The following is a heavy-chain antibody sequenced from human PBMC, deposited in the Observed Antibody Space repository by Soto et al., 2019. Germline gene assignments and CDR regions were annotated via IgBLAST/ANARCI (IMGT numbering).Heavy chain of an antibody. J-gene: IGHJ4*02. D-gene: IGHD3-22*01. Sequence: GGSLRLSCAASGFTFSSYWMSWVRQAPGKGLEWVANIKQDGSEKYYVDSVKGRFTISRDNAKKSMYLQMSSLRAEDTAVYYCARGSSSGYYPYYFDYWGQGTLVTVSS. CDR2: IKQDGSEK. CDR1: GFTFSSYW. CDR3: ARGSSSGYYPYYFDY. V-gene: IGHV3-7*01.